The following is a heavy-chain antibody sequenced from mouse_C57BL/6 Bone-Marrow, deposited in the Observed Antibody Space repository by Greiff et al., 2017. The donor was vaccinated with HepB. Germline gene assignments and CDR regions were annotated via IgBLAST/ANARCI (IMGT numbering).Heavy chain of an antibody. J-gene: IGHJ3*01. D-gene: IGHD1-1*01. Sequence: QVQLQQSGAELMKPGASVKLSCKATGYTFTGYWIEWVKQRPGHGLEWIGEILPGSGSTNYNEKFKGKATFTADTSSNTAYMQLSSLTTEDSAIYYGAREYYGSKFAYWGQGTLVTVSA. CDR3: AREYYGSKFAY. CDR1: GYTFTGYW. CDR2: ILPGSGST. V-gene: IGHV1-9*01.